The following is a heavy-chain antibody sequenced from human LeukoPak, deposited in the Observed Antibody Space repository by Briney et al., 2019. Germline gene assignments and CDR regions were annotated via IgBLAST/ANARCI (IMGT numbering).Heavy chain of an antibody. CDR1: GYTFTGYY. Sequence: ASVKVSCKASGYTFTGYYIHWVRQAPGQGLEWMGWINPDSGGTKSAQKFQGRVTMTRDTSISTAYMELSRLRSDDTAVYYCARDGPGTYFDSWGQGTLVTVSS. V-gene: IGHV1-2*02. CDR3: ARDGPGTYFDS. J-gene: IGHJ4*02. CDR2: INPDSGGT.